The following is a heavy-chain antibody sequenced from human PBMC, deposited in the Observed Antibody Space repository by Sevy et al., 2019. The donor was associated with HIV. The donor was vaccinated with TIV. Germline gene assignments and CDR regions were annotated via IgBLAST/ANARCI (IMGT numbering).Heavy chain of an antibody. V-gene: IGHV3-33*01. CDR1: GFTFSSYG. D-gene: IGHD6-13*01. CDR2: IWYDGSNK. Sequence: GGSLRLSCAASGFTFSSYGMHWVRHAPGKGLEWVAVIWYDGSNKYYADSVKGRFTISRDNSKNTLYLQMNSLRAEDTAVYYCVRDQYSSSWYYFDYWGQGTLVTVSS. J-gene: IGHJ4*02. CDR3: VRDQYSSSWYYFDY.